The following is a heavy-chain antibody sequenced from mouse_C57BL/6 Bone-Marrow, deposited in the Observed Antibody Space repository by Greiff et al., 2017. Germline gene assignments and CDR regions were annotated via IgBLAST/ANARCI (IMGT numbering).Heavy chain of an antibody. Sequence: VQLQQSGAELARPGASVKLSCKASGYTFTSYGISWVKQRTGQGLEWIGEIYPRSGNTYYNEKLTGKATLTADKSSSTAYMELRSRTCENSAVYFCARPLSMDYWGQGTSVTVSS. V-gene: IGHV1-81*01. J-gene: IGHJ4*01. CDR3: ARPLSMDY. CDR1: GYTFTSYG. CDR2: IYPRSGNT.